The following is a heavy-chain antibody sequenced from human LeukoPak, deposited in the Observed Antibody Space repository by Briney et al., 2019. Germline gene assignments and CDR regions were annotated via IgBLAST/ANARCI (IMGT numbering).Heavy chain of an antibody. CDR3: ARTLVGATAPFDY. V-gene: IGHV4-34*01. J-gene: IGHJ4*02. D-gene: IGHD1-26*01. CDR1: GGSFSGYY. CDR2: INHSGST. Sequence: PSETLSLTCAVYGGSFSGYYWSWIRQPPGKGLEWIGEINHSGSTNYNPSLKSRVTISVDTSKNQFSLKLSSVTAADTAVYYCARTLVGATAPFDYWGQGTLVTVSS.